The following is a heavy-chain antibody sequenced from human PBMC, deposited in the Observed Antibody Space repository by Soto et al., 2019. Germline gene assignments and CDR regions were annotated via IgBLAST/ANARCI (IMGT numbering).Heavy chain of an antibody. CDR1: DGSISSGGYS. Sequence: SETLSLTCAVSDGSISSGGYSWSWIRQPPGKGLEWIGYIYHSGSTNYNPSLKSRVTISVDTSKNQFSLKLSSVTAADTAVYYCARTYYYGSGSYYNLNWFDPWGQGTLVTVSS. D-gene: IGHD3-10*01. CDR2: IYHSGST. J-gene: IGHJ5*02. CDR3: ARTYYYGSGSYYNLNWFDP. V-gene: IGHV4-30-2*02.